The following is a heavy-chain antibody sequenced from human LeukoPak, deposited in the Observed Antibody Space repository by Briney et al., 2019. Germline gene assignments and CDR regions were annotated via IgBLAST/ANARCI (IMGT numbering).Heavy chain of an antibody. CDR1: GGSMSNYY. V-gene: IGHV4-4*07. CDR2: ISNSGST. CDR3: AREAGASSFRPLDC. Sequence: KSSETLSLTCTVSGGSMSNYYWSWIRQPAGKGLEWIRRISNSGSTNYNIALKSRLTMSVDTSKNQFSVRVSSVTAADTAMYYCAREAGASSFRPLDCWGQGVLVSVSS. D-gene: IGHD1-26*01. J-gene: IGHJ4*02.